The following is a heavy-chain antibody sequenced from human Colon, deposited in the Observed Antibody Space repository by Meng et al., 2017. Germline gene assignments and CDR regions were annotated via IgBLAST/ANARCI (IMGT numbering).Heavy chain of an antibody. CDR3: ARDRRNYYLDL. D-gene: IGHD6-6*01. V-gene: IGHV1-69*05. CDR1: GGNFDNYA. J-gene: IGHJ4*02. Sequence: QVQLMQSGAEVKTPGSSVRVSCKASGGNFDNYAISWVRQAPGQGLERVGGIIPGVGTTNYAQRFQGRVTITTDRSAGTVFMQLNSLRFEDTAVYYCARDRRNYYLDLWGQGTLVTVSS. CDR2: IIPGVGTT.